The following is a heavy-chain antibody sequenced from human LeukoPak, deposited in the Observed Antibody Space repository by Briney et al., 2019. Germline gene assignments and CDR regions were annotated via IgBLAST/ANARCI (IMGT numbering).Heavy chain of an antibody. V-gene: IGHV3-30*03. CDR2: ISDDRSDI. J-gene: IGHJ6*04. Sequence: PGGSLRLSCVVSGFTFRSYGFHWVRQAPGKGLEWVAFISDDRSDIRYADSVKGRFTISRDNSKNTVFLQMDSLRAEDSATYYCARVFMSYFKDIWGEGTTVTVSS. CDR1: GFTFRSYG. CDR3: ARVFMSYFKDI. D-gene: IGHD2/OR15-2a*01.